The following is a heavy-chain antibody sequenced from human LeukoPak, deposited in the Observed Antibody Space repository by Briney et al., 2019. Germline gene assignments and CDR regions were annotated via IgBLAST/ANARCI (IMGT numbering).Heavy chain of an antibody. CDR1: GYTLIELS. V-gene: IGHV1-24*01. Sequence: GASVKVSCKVSGYTLIELSMHWVRQAPGKGLEWMGGFDPKAGEKVYAQKFRGRVTMTEDTSTDTAYMELSSLRSGDTAVYYCATVWNSYYKYGLDVWGQGTTVTVSS. CDR2: FDPKAGEK. D-gene: IGHD1-7*01. CDR3: ATVWNSYYKYGLDV. J-gene: IGHJ6*02.